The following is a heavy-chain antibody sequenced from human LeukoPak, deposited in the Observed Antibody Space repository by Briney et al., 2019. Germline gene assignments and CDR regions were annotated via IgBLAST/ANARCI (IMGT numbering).Heavy chain of an antibody. CDR2: ITSSGNTM. V-gene: IGHV3-48*04. D-gene: IGHD4-11*01. Sequence: GGSLRLSCAASGFTFSSYGMHWVRQAPGKGLEWVSFITSSGNTMYYADSVKGRFTISRDNAKNSLYLQMNSLRADDTAVYYCARLRSKYWFDPWGQGTLVTVSS. CDR3: ARLRSKYWFDP. CDR1: GFTFSSYG. J-gene: IGHJ5*02.